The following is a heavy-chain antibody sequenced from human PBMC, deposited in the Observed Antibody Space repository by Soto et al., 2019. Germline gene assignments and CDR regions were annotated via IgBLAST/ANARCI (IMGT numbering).Heavy chain of an antibody. D-gene: IGHD3-3*01. CDR1: GFTFGDYA. Sequence: GGSLRLSCTASGFTFGDYAMSWFRQAPGKGLEWVGFIRSKAYGGTTEYAASVKGRFTISRDDSKSIAYLQMNSLKTEDTAVYYCTRDHEYDFWSGYYTAPISDYWGQGTLVTVSS. CDR3: TRDHEYDFWSGYYTAPISDY. CDR2: IRSKAYGGTT. J-gene: IGHJ4*02. V-gene: IGHV3-49*03.